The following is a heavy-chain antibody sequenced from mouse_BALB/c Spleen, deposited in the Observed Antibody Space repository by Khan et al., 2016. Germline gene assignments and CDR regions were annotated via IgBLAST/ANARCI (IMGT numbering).Heavy chain of an antibody. Sequence: VQLQQSGAESVKPGASVKLSCTATGFNIKDTYMYWVTQRPEQGLEWVGRIDPANGNTKYIPKFQGKATINTDTSSNTAYLQLSILTSEDTAVYYSARGLYYYGSRYYAMDYWGQGTSGTVSS. J-gene: IGHJ4*01. CDR2: IDPANGNT. CDR1: GFNIKDTY. CDR3: ARGLYYYGSRYYAMDY. V-gene: IGHV14-3*02. D-gene: IGHD1-1*01.